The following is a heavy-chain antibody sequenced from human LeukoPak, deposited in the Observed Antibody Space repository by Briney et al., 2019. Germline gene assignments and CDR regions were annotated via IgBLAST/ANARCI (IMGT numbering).Heavy chain of an antibody. CDR3: ARANQWPYFDY. CDR2: IYYSGST. V-gene: IGHV4-59*01. J-gene: IGHJ4*02. Sequence: SSETLSLTCTVSGGSISSYYWSWIRQPPGKGLGWIGYIYYSGSTNYNPSLKSRVTISVDTSKNQFSLKLSSVTAADTAVYYCARANQWPYFDYWGQGTLVTVSS. D-gene: IGHD6-19*01. CDR1: GGSISSYY.